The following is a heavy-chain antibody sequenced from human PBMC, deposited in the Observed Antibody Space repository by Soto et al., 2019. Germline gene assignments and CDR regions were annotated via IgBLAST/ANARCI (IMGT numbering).Heavy chain of an antibody. V-gene: IGHV3-49*03. CDR3: TRWYYHVGAFDI. CDR1: GFTFGDYA. J-gene: IGHJ3*02. Sequence: GGSLRLSCTASGFTFGDYAMSWFRQAPGEGLEWVGFIRSKAYGGTTEYAASVKGRFTISRDDSKSIAYLQMNSLKTEDTAVYYCTRWYYHVGAFDIWGQGTMVTVSS. CDR2: IRSKAYGGTT. D-gene: IGHD1-7*01.